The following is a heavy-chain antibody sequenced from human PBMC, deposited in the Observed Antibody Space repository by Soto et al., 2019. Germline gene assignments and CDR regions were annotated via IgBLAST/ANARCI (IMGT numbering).Heavy chain of an antibody. CDR1: GGSINSGGYY. CDR2: ISYSGST. Sequence: QVQLQESGPGLVKPSQTLSLTCTISGGSINSGGYYWSWIRQHPGKGLEWIGYISYSGSTYYNPSLKSRVTIPVDTSKNQLSLKLSSVTAADTAVYYCATSDYDSSGYYGGFDYWGQGTLVTVSS. V-gene: IGHV4-31*03. J-gene: IGHJ4*02. CDR3: ATSDYDSSGYYGGFDY. D-gene: IGHD3-22*01.